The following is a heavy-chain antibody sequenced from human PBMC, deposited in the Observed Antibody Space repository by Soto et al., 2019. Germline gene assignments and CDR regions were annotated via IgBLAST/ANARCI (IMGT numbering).Heavy chain of an antibody. CDR1: GDSTSRGGYY. J-gene: IGHJ3*02. V-gene: IGHV4-31*03. CDR2: IYWSGNT. Sequence: QVRLQESGPGLVKPSQTLSLTCRVSGDSTSRGGYYWSWIRQHPGKGLEWIGYIYWSGNTYFNPSLKSRVRISLGTSSNQFSLTLTSVTAADTAVYYCARGAADYGDAFDIWGQGTTVTVSS. CDR3: ARGAADYGDAFDI. D-gene: IGHD4-17*01.